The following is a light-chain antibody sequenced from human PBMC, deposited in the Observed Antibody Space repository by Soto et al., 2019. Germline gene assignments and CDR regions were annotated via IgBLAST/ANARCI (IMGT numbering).Light chain of an antibody. CDR1: SSNIGSNY. CDR3: AAWDDSLSGAV. J-gene: IGLJ7*01. V-gene: IGLV1-47*01. CDR2: TNN. Sequence: QSVLTQPPLASGTPGQRVTISCSGSSSNIGSNYVYWYQQLPRTAPKLLIYTNNQRPSGVPDRFSGSKSGTSASLAISGLRSEDEADYYCAAWDDSLSGAVFGGGTQLTVL.